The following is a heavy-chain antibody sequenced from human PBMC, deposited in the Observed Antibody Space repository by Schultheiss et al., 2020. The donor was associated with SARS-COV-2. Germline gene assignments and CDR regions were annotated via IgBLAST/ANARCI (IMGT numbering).Heavy chain of an antibody. CDR3: ARDDAYGGNPKGPVDYYYYYMDV. CDR1: GYTLTELS. Sequence: ASVKVSCKVSGYTLTELSMHWVRQAPGKGLEWMGGFDPEDGETIYAQKFQGRVTMTEDTSTDTAYMELSSLRSEDTAVYYCARDDAYGGNPKGPVDYYYYYMDVWGKGTTVTVSS. CDR2: FDPEDGET. J-gene: IGHJ6*03. D-gene: IGHD4-23*01. V-gene: IGHV1-24*01.